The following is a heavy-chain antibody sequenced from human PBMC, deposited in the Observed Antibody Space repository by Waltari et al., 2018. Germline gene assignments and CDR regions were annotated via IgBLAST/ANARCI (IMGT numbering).Heavy chain of an antibody. Sequence: EVQLVESGGALVQPGGSLRLSCAASGSSLSSYWMTWVRQAPGKGLEWVAIINLDGDVKHYVDSGKGRFTISRDNIKNSLYLQMNSLRAEDTAVYYCARGQGYLIDYWGQGTLVTVSS. CDR1: GSSLSSYW. V-gene: IGHV3-7*01. CDR3: ARGQGYLIDY. J-gene: IGHJ4*02. CDR2: INLDGDVK. D-gene: IGHD3-22*01.